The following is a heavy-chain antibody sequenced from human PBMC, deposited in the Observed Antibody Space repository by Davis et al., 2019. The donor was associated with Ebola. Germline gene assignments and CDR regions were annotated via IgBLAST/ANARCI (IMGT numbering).Heavy chain of an antibody. Sequence: ASVKVSCKASGYTFTSYYMHWVRQAPGQGLEWMGIINPSGGSTSYAQKFQGRVTMTRDTSTSTVYMELSSLRSEDTAVYYCARGSLPAAIYYYGMDVWGQGTTVTVSS. J-gene: IGHJ6*02. CDR2: INPSGGST. V-gene: IGHV1-46*01. CDR3: ARGSLPAAIYYYGMDV. CDR1: GYTFTSYY. D-gene: IGHD2-2*01.